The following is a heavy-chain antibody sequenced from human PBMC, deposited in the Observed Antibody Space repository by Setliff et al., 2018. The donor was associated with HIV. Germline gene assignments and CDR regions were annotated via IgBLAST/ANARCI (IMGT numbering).Heavy chain of an antibody. V-gene: IGHV4-39*01. J-gene: IGHJ6*04. CDR3: ASLFADV. Sequence: SETLSLTCTVSGGSINKNDYWWGWIRQPPGKGLEWIGSIYYSGSTYYNPSLKSRVTISVDTSKNQFSLKLSSVTAADTAVYYCASLFADVWGKGTTVTVSS. CDR1: GGSINKNDYW. CDR2: IYYSGST.